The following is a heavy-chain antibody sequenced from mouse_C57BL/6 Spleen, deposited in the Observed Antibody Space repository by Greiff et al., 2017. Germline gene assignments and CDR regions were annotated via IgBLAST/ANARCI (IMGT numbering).Heavy chain of an antibody. Sequence: EVKLVESGGGLVKPGGSLKLSCAASGFTFSSYAMSWVRQTPEKRLEWVATISDGGSYTYYPDNVKGRFTISRDNAKNNLYLQMSHLKSEDTAMYYSASLTGTYFDYWGKGTTLTVSS. J-gene: IGHJ2*01. V-gene: IGHV5-4*03. D-gene: IGHD4-1*01. CDR2: ISDGGSYT. CDR3: ASLTGTYFDY. CDR1: GFTFSSYA.